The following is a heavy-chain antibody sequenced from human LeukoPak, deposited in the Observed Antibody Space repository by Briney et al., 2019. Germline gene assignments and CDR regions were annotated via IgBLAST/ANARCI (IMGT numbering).Heavy chain of an antibody. Sequence: SETLSLTCTVSGGSVSSGSYYCSWIRQPPGKGLEWIGYTSYSGSTNYNPSLKSRVTMSVDTSENQFSLKLHSVTAADTAVYYCARGLGLRVMTTVTTFDQWGQRTLVTVSS. D-gene: IGHD4-17*01. V-gene: IGHV4-61*01. CDR3: ARGLGLRVMTTVTTFDQ. CDR2: TSYSGST. J-gene: IGHJ4*02. CDR1: GGSVSSGSYY.